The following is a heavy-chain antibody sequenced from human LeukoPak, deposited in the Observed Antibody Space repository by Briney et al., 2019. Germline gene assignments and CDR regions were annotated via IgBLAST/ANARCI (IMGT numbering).Heavy chain of an antibody. CDR1: GGSISFYY. CDR3: ARQGYADFSSRPFDY. CDR2: IYTSGST. J-gene: IGHJ4*02. Sequence: SETLSLTCTVSGGSISFYYWSWIRQPAGKGLEWIGRIYTSGSTNYNPSLKSRVTLSLDTSKNQISLKLSSVTAADTAMYYCARQGYADFSSRPFDYWGQGTLVTVSS. V-gene: IGHV4-4*07. D-gene: IGHD4-17*01.